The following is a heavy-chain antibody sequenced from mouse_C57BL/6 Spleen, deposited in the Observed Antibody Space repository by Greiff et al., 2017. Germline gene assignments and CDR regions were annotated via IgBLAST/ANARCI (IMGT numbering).Heavy chain of an antibody. CDR1: GFTFTDYY. J-gene: IGHJ2*01. Sequence: EVKLVESGGGLVQPGGSLSLSCAASGFTFTDYYMSWVRQPPGKALEWLGFIRNKANGYTTEYSESVKGRFTISRDNSQSILYLQMHALRAEDSAPYYCARYMGDYDGVFDYWGQGTTLTVSS. D-gene: IGHD2-4*01. V-gene: IGHV7-3*01. CDR2: IRNKANGYTT. CDR3: ARYMGDYDGVFDY.